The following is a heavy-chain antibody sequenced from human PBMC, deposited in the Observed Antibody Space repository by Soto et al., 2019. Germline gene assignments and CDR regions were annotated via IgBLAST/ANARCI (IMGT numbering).Heavy chain of an antibody. J-gene: IGHJ4*02. CDR1: WGSICSYY. V-gene: IGHV4-59*01. CDR2: IYYSGST. CDR3: ARSRDGYNFGY. D-gene: IGHD5-12*01. Sequence: SGTLSLTRPFPWGSICSYYWGWIRQPPGKGLEWIGYIYYSGSTNYNPSLKSRVTISVDTSKNQFSLKLSSVTAADTAVYYCARSRDGYNFGYWGQGTLVTVSS.